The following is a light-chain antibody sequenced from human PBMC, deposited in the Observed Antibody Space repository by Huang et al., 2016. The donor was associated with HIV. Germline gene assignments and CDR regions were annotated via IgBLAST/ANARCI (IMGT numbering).Light chain of an antibody. V-gene: IGKV4-1*01. Sequence: DIVMTQSPDFLAVSLGERATISCKSSHSLLTSHNRKNYLAWYQQNPGQPPKLLIDWPPVRASGVPDRFLGSWSGTDFTLTITSLQAEDVAVYFCQQYFFSPMTFGPGTKVDI. J-gene: IGKJ3*01. CDR2: WPP. CDR3: QQYFFSPMT. CDR1: HSLLTSHNRKNY.